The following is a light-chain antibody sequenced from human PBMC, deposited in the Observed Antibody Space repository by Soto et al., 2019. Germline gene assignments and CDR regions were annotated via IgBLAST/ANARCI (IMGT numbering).Light chain of an antibody. CDR2: ANK. Sequence: QSVLTQPPSVSGAPGQRVTISCSGSSSNIGAGDAVHWYQQLPGTAPKLLIDANKNRPAGVPDRFSASKSGTSASLAITGLRTEDEADYYCQSYDTSPSGYVFGTGTKVTVL. J-gene: IGLJ1*01. CDR3: QSYDTSPSGYV. CDR1: SSNIGAGDA. V-gene: IGLV1-40*01.